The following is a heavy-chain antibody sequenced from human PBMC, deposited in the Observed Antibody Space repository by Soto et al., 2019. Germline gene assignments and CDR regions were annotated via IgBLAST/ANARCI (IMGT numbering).Heavy chain of an antibody. Sequence: QVQLVESGGGVVQPGRSLRLSCAASGFSVNTHVIHWIRQAPGKGLEWVAVLWYDGSREYYADSVKGRFTISRDNSKNMMYLQMDNLRVDDTAVYYCARVPRFDTWYFDYWGQGTLATVSS. J-gene: IGHJ4*02. V-gene: IGHV3-33*01. CDR2: LWYDGSRE. D-gene: IGHD2-2*02. CDR3: ARVPRFDTWYFDY. CDR1: GFSVNTHV.